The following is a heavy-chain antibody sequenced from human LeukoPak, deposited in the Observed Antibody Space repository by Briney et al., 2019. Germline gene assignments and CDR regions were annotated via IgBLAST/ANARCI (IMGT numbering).Heavy chain of an antibody. CDR3: ARGGSWLLSYYFDY. CDR1: GFTFSSYW. Sequence: PGGSLRLSCAASGFTFSSYWMSWVRQAPGKGLEWVANIKQDGSEKYYVDSVKGRFTISRDNSKNTLYLQMNSLRAEDTAVYYCARGGSWLLSYYFDYWGQGTLVTVSS. CDR2: IKQDGSEK. J-gene: IGHJ4*02. V-gene: IGHV3-7*01. D-gene: IGHD3-22*01.